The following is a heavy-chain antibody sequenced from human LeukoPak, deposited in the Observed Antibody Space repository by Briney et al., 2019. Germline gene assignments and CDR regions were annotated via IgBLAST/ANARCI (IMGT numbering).Heavy chain of an antibody. CDR2: ISWDGGST. V-gene: IGHV3-43*01. D-gene: IGHD2-15*01. J-gene: IGHJ4*02. CDR3: AKGGRYCSGGSCSGYFDY. CDR1: GFTFDDYT. Sequence: GGSLRLSCAASGFTFDDYTMHWVRQAPGKGLEWVSLISWDGGSTYYADSVKGRFTISRDNSKNSLYLQMNSPRTEDTALYYCAKGGRYCSGGSCSGYFDYWGQGTLVTVSS.